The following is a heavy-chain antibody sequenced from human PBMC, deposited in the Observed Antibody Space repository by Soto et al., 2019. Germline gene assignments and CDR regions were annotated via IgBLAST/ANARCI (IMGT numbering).Heavy chain of an antibody. J-gene: IGHJ6*03. CDR1: DGAFLGFC. V-gene: IGHV4-34*01. CDR2: INHSGST. D-gene: IGHD5-18*01. Sequence: SVMMSHTSGVEDGAFLGFCWSCISKPTRKGLEWIGEINHSGSTNYNPSLKSRVTISVDTSKNQFSLKLSSVTAADTAVYYCARGVKGYSYGWGYYYYYMDVLVKGTTVTVSS. CDR3: ARGVKGYSYGWGYYYYYMDV.